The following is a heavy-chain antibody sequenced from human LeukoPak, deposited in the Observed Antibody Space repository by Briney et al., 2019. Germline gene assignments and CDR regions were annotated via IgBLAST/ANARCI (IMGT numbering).Heavy chain of an antibody. CDR1: GFTFSSYW. Sequence: GGSLRLSCAASGFTFSSYWMSWVRQAPGKGLEWVANIKKDGSDKYYVDSVKGRFTISRDNAKNSLYLQMNSLRAEDTAVYYCARGSDILTGYLFRFDYWGQGTLVTVSS. J-gene: IGHJ4*02. V-gene: IGHV3-7*04. D-gene: IGHD3-9*01. CDR3: ARGSDILTGYLFRFDY. CDR2: IKKDGSDK.